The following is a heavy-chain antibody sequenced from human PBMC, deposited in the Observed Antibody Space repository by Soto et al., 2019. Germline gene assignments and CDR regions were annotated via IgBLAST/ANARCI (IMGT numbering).Heavy chain of an antibody. Sequence: ASVKVYCKASGYTFTSYDISWVRQAPGQGLEWMGWINPNSGGTNYAQNLQGWVTMSRDTSINTAYMELGRLRSDDTAVYYCARERFGNFVKDYYYGMDVWGQGTTVTVSS. CDR1: GYTFTSYD. J-gene: IGHJ6*02. CDR2: INPNSGGT. CDR3: ARERFGNFVKDYYYGMDV. V-gene: IGHV1-2*04. D-gene: IGHD3-10*01.